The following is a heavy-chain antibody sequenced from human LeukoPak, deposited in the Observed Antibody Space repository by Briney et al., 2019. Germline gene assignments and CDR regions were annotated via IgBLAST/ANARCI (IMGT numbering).Heavy chain of an antibody. CDR3: AKDLNYGDYKYFDY. Sequence: GGSLRLSCAASGFTFSSYAMSWVRQAPGKGLEWVSAISGSGGSTYYADSVKGRFTISRDNSKDTLYLQMNSLRAEDTAVYYCAKDLNYGDYKYFDYWGQGTLVTVSS. CDR2: ISGSGGST. J-gene: IGHJ4*02. D-gene: IGHD4-17*01. V-gene: IGHV3-23*01. CDR1: GFTFSSYA.